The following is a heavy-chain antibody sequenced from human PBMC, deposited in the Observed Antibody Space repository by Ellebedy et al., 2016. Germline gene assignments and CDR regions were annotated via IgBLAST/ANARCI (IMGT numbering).Heavy chain of an antibody. CDR1: GGSISSSGYY. CDR3: ARHGGDYNHSIRY. Sequence: SETLSLXCTVSGGSISSSGYYWGWIRQPPGKGLEWIGSIYYSGSTYYNPSLKSRVTISVDTSKNQFSLKLSSVAAADTAVYYCARHGGDYNHSIRYWGQGTLVTVSS. D-gene: IGHD2-21*02. CDR2: IYYSGST. J-gene: IGHJ4*02. V-gene: IGHV4-39*07.